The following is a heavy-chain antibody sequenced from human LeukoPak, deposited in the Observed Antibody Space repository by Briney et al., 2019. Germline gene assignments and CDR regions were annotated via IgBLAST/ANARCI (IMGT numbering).Heavy chain of an antibody. CDR2: FSPNSGDT. V-gene: IGHV1-2*02. CDR3: ARVAEDIVVVPAPENGWFDP. CDR1: GYTFTGYY. D-gene: IGHD2-2*01. Sequence: ASVKVSCKASGYTFTGYYMHWVRQAPGQELEWMGWFSPNSGDTKFAQKFQGRVTMTRDTSISTAYMELSRLRSDDTAVYYCARVAEDIVVVPAPENGWFDPWGQGTLVTVSS. J-gene: IGHJ5*02.